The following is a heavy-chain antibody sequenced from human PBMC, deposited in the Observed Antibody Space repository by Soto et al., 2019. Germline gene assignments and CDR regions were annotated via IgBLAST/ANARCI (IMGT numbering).Heavy chain of an antibody. J-gene: IGHJ6*02. CDR1: GGSFSGHY. V-gene: IGHV4-34*01. CDR3: ARVSGANYDFWSGYSGFAYYGMDV. CDR2: INHSGST. D-gene: IGHD3-3*01. Sequence: SETLSLTCAVYGGSFSGHYWSWIRQPPGKGLEWIGEINHSGSTDYNPSLKSRVTISVDSFKKQFSLKLSSVTAADTAVYYCARVSGANYDFWSGYSGFAYYGMDVWGQGTTVTVAS.